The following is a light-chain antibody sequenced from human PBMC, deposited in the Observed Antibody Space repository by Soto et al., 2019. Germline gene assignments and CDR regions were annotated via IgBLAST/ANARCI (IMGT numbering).Light chain of an antibody. V-gene: IGLV2-14*03. CDR1: SSDVGGYNY. Sequence: QSVLTQPASVSGSPGQSITVSCIGTSSDVGGYNYVSWYQQHPGKAPKLMIHDVSNRPSGVSNRFSGSKSGNTASLTISGLQAEDEAYYYCSSYASSNTQVFGGGTKLTFL. J-gene: IGLJ2*01. CDR3: SSYASSNTQV. CDR2: DVS.